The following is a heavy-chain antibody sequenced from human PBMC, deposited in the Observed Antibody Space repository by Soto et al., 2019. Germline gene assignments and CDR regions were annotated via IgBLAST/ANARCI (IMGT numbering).Heavy chain of an antibody. J-gene: IGHJ3*02. D-gene: IGHD3-10*01. CDR1: GGSVSSGSYY. CDR2: IYYRGST. Sequence: QVQLQESGPGLVKPSETLSLTCTVSGGSVSSGSYYWSWIRQPPGKGLEWIGYIYYRGSTNYNPTLKSRVTISVDTSKNQFSLKLGSVTAADTAVYCCARAVTGGAFDIWGQGTMVTVSS. V-gene: IGHV4-61*01. CDR3: ARAVTGGAFDI.